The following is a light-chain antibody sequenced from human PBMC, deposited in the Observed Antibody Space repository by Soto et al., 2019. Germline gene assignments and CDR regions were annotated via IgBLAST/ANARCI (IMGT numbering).Light chain of an antibody. J-gene: IGLJ2*01. CDR2: DVS. V-gene: IGLV2-14*01. CDR1: SSDVGGYNY. CDR3: SSYTSSSTYVV. Sequence: QSVLTQPASVSGSPGQSITISCTGTSSDVGGYNYVSWYQQHPGKAPKLMIYDVSNRPSGVSNRFSGSKSGNTASLTIYGLQAEDEADYYCSSYTSSSTYVVFGGGTKVTVL.